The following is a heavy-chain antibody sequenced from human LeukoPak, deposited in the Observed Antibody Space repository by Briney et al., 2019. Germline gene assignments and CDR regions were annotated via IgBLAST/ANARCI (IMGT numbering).Heavy chain of an antibody. V-gene: IGHV4-4*07. D-gene: IGHD1-1*01. CDR1: GGSISSYY. CDR2: IYTSGST. J-gene: IGHJ4*02. CDR3: ARDNPPTWKIDY. Sequence: SGTLSLTCTVSGGSISSYYWSWIRQPAGKGLEWIGRIYTSGSTNYNPSLKSRVTMSVDTSKNQFSLKLSSVTAADTAVYYCARDNPPTWKIDYWGQGTLVTVSS.